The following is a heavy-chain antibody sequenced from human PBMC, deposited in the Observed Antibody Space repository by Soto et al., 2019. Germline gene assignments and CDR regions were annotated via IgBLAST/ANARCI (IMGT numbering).Heavy chain of an antibody. D-gene: IGHD1-26*01. CDR2: IIPIFGTA. CDR1: GGTFSSYA. CDR3: ARDPRGGSGSYYGDY. V-gene: IGHV1-69*01. Sequence: QVQLVQSGAEVKKPGSSVKVSCKASGGTFSSYAISWVRQAPGQGLEWMGGIIPIFGTANYAQKFQGRVTITADESTSTAYMELSTLRSEDTAVYYCARDPRGGSGSYYGDYWGQGTLVTVSS. J-gene: IGHJ4*02.